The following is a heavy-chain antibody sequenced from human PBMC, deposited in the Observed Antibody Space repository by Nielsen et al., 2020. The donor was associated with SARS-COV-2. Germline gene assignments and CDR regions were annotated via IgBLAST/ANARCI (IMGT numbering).Heavy chain of an antibody. CDR1: GFTVSSNY. CDR2: IYSGGST. Sequence: GGSLRLSCAASGFTVSSNYMSWVRQAPGKGLEWVSVIYSGGSTYYADSVKGRFTISRHNSKNTLYLQMNSLRAEDTAVYYCARAQWDNYYYYYMDVWGKGTTVTVSS. J-gene: IGHJ6*03. V-gene: IGHV3-53*04. D-gene: IGHD1-26*01. CDR3: ARAQWDNYYYYYMDV.